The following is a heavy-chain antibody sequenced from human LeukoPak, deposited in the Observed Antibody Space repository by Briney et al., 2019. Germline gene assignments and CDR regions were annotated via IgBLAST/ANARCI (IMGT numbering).Heavy chain of an antibody. V-gene: IGHV3-9*03. CDR3: AKDIEEMATYYFDY. D-gene: IGHD5-24*01. Sequence: PGRSLRLSCAASGFTFDDYAMHWVRQAPGKGLEWVSGISWNSGSIGYADSVKGRFTISRDNAKNSLYLQMNSLRAEDMALYYCAKDIEEMATYYFDYWGQGTLVTASS. J-gene: IGHJ4*02. CDR1: GFTFDDYA. CDR2: ISWNSGSI.